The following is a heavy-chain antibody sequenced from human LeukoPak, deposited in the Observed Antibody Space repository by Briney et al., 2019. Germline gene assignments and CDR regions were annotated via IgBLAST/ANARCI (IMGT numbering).Heavy chain of an antibody. D-gene: IGHD3-9*01. CDR3: ARDQPQTYYDSLTGYYYDYYMDV. J-gene: IGHJ6*03. Sequence: GGSLRLSCADSGFTFSNYYMSWIRQAPGKGLEWVSYISSSGSTIYYADSVKGRFTISRDNAKNSLYLQMNSLRAEDTAVYYCARDQPQTYYDSLTGYYYDYYMDVWGKGTTVTVSS. CDR2: ISSSGSTI. CDR1: GFTFSNYY. V-gene: IGHV3-11*01.